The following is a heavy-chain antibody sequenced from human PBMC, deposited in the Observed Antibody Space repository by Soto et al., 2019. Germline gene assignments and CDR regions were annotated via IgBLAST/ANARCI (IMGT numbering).Heavy chain of an antibody. D-gene: IGHD4-4*01. J-gene: IGHJ4*02. Sequence: GGSLRLSCAASGFTVDDYTMHWVRQAPGKGLEWVSAISGSGGSTYYADSVKGRFTISRDNSKNTLYLQMNSLRAEDTAVYYCAKVAGMTTVTPINYWGQGTLVTVSS. CDR1: GFTVDDYT. V-gene: IGHV3-23*01. CDR2: ISGSGGST. CDR3: AKVAGMTTVTPINY.